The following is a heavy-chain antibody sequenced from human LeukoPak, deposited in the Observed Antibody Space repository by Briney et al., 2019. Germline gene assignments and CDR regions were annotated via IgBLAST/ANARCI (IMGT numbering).Heavy chain of an antibody. CDR2: TGTSDSTI. CDR1: GFTFSSYE. V-gene: IGHV3-48*03. D-gene: IGHD2-2*01. J-gene: IGHJ3*02. CDR3: ARGGYCSSSICYHFNAFDM. Sequence: GGSLRLSCAASGFTFSSYEMNWVRQAPGKGLEWISYTGTSDSTIYYADSVKGRFTISRDNAKNSLSLQMNSLRAEDTAIYYCARGGYCSSSICYHFNAFDMWGQGTMVTVSS.